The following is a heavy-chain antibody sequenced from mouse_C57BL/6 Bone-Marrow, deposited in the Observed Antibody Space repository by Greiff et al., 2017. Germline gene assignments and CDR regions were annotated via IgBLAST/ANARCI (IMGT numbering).Heavy chain of an antibody. D-gene: IGHD1-1*01. Sequence: EVQLVESGTVLARPGASVKMSCKTSGYTFTSYWMHWVKQRPGQGLEWIGAIYPGNSDTSYNQKFKGKAKLTAVTSASTAYMELSSLTNEDSAVYYCTTTVVATRYFDVWGTGTTVTVSS. V-gene: IGHV1-5*01. CDR2: IYPGNSDT. CDR3: TTTVVATRYFDV. CDR1: GYTFTSYW. J-gene: IGHJ1*03.